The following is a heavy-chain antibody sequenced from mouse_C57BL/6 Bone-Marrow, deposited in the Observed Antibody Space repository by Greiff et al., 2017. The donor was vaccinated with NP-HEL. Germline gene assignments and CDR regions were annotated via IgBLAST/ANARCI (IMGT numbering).Heavy chain of an antibody. V-gene: IGHV1-81*01. CDR3: ARSVGLRRRSYWYVDV. Sequence: QVQLKESGAELARPGASVKLSCKASGYTFTSYGISWVKQRTGQGLEWIGEIYPRSGNTYYNEKFKGKATLTADKSSSTAYMELRSLTSEDAAVYFCARSVGLRRRSYWYVDVWGTGTTVTVSS. CDR2: IYPRSGNT. J-gene: IGHJ1*03. D-gene: IGHD2-2*01. CDR1: GYTFTSYG.